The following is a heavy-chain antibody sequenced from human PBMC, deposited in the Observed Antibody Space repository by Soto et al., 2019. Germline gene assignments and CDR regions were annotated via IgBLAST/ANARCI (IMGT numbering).Heavy chain of an antibody. V-gene: IGHV1-18*01. CDR2: ISAYNGNT. CDR1: GYTFTSYG. CDR3: ARGRWGTTSFYYYYYGMDV. D-gene: IGHD7-27*01. Sequence: ASVKVSCKASGYTFTSYGISWVRQAPGQGLEWMGWISAYNGNTNYAQKLQGRVTMTTDTSTSTAYMELRSLRSDDTAVYYCARGRWGTTSFYYYYYGMDVWGQGTTVTV. J-gene: IGHJ6*02.